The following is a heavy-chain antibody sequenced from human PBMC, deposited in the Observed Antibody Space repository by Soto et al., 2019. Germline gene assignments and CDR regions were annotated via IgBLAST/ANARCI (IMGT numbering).Heavy chain of an antibody. CDR1: GFIFSSYS. V-gene: IGHV3-48*01. CDR2: ISSSSDTI. J-gene: IGHJ6*03. Sequence: EVQLVESGGGLVQPGGSLRLSCAASGFIFSSYSMNWVRQAPGKGLEWVSYISSSSDTIYYADSVKGRFTISRDNAKNSLYRQMNSLRAEDTAVYYCARDPRYCSGGNCYSSYYYDYLDVWGIGTTVTVSS. D-gene: IGHD2-15*01. CDR3: ARDPRYCSGGNCYSSYYYDYLDV.